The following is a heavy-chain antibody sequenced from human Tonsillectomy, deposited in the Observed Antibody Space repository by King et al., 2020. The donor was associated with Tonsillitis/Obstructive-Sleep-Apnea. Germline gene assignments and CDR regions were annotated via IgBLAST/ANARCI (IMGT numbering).Heavy chain of an antibody. CDR1: GFTFDEYA. CDR3: AKGPYYYDSSGYLFDY. Sequence: VQLVESGGGLVQPGRSLRLSCAASGFTFDEYAMHWGRQAPGEGLGWVSGISWNGGNIGYADSVKGRFTISRDNAKNSLYLQMNSLRAEDTALYSCAKGPYYYDSSGYLFDYWGQGTLVTVFS. V-gene: IGHV3-9*01. CDR2: ISWNGGNI. J-gene: IGHJ4*02. D-gene: IGHD3-22*01.